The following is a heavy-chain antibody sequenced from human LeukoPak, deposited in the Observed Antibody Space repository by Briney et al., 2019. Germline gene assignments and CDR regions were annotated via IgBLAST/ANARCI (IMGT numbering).Heavy chain of an antibody. Sequence: SETLSLTCTVSGGSISSGGYYWSWIRQHPGKGLEWIGYIYYSGSTYYNPSLKSRVTISVDTSKNQFSLKLSSVTAAGTAVYYCARTGFYGDYFDYWGQGTLVTVSS. CDR2: IYYSGST. D-gene: IGHD4-17*01. CDR1: GGSISSGGYY. CDR3: ARTGFYGDYFDY. J-gene: IGHJ4*02. V-gene: IGHV4-31*03.